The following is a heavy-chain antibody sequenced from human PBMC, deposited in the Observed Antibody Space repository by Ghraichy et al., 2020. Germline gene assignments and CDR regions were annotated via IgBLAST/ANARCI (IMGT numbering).Heavy chain of an antibody. CDR3: ARHKDDSGSLRTFNWFDP. CDR1: GHSMNNYY. D-gene: IGHD1-26*01. Sequence: SETRSLTCTVSGHSMNNYYWSWIRQPPGKGLEWIGYVHHVGSTDYSPSFKRRATISLDTSKNQFSLRLTSVTAADTAVYYCARHKDDSGSLRTFNWFDPWGQGTHVAVSS. J-gene: IGHJ5*02. V-gene: IGHV4-59*08. CDR2: VHHVGST.